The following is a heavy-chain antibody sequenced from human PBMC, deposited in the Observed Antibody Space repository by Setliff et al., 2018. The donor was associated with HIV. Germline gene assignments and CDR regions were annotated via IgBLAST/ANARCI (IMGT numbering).Heavy chain of an antibody. CDR2: MHSSGTF. J-gene: IGHJ3*02. CDR3: ARNTDVDSVYRPFHI. Sequence: PSETLSLTCTVSGGSAHGVYWTWVRQPPGKGMEWIGYMHSSGTFRYNPSLESRLSISVDTSSNHFSLELRSVTDADTAVYYCARNTDVDSVYRPFHIWGQGTMVTVSS. D-gene: IGHD1-26*01. CDR1: GGSAHGVY. V-gene: IGHV4-4*09.